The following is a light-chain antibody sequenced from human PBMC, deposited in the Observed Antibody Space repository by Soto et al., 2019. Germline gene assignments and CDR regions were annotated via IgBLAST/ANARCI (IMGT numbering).Light chain of an antibody. CDR1: QSVSSSY. CDR2: GTS. V-gene: IGKV3-20*01. J-gene: IGKJ2*01. Sequence: EIVLTQSPDTLSLSPGERATLSCRASQSVSSSYLAWYQQKPGQAPRLLIHGTSSRATGIPDRFSGSGSGTDFTLTISRLEPEDFAVYSCQQFGGSPPYTFGQGTRLDIK. CDR3: QQFGGSPPYT.